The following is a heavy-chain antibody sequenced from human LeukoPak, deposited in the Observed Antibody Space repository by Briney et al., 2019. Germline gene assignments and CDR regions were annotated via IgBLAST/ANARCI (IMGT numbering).Heavy chain of an antibody. Sequence: PGGSLRLSCAASTFTFSNYGVHWVRQAPGKGLEWVAFIRSGGIDEYYADSVRGRFTISRDNSKNTLYLQMNSLRAEDTAVYYCAKEGPDYDFLGQNWFDPWGQGTLVTVSS. CDR2: IRSGGIDE. CDR3: AKEGPDYDFLGQNWFDP. D-gene: IGHD3-3*01. J-gene: IGHJ5*02. CDR1: TFTFSNYG. V-gene: IGHV3-30*02.